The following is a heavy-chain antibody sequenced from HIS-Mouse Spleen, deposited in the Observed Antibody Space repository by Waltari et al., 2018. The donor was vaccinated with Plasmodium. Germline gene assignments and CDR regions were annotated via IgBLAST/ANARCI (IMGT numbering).Heavy chain of an antibody. J-gene: IGHJ2*01. Sequence: EVQLVESGGGLVQPGGSLRLSCARSGFTFSSYWMSWVRQAPGKGLEWVANIKQDGSEKYYVDSVKGRFTISRDNAKNSLYLQMNSLRAEDTAVYYCASSWYWYFDLWGRGTLVTVSS. CDR1: GFTFSSYW. CDR2: IKQDGSEK. V-gene: IGHV3-7*01. D-gene: IGHD6-13*01. CDR3: ASSWYWYFDL.